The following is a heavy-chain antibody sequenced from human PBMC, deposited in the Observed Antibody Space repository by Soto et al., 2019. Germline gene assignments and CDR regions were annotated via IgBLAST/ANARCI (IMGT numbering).Heavy chain of an antibody. CDR1: GFSFSTYA. D-gene: IGHD3-3*01. CDR3: AKVKFDFWDGYEY. CDR2: ISGSGGST. Sequence: EVHLLESGGGLVQPGGSLRLSCAASGFSFSTYAMHWVRQAPGKGLEWVSAISGSGGSTYYAASVKGRFTISRDNSKSTLYLQMNSLRAEDTAVYYCAKVKFDFWDGYEYWGQGTLVTVSS. J-gene: IGHJ4*02. V-gene: IGHV3-23*01.